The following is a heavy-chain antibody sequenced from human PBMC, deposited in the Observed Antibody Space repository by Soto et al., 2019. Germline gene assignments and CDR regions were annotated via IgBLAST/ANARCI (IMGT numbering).Heavy chain of an antibody. Sequence: ASVKVSCKTSGYTFNDFGITWVRQAPGLGLEWLGWIYSKAGKMNFAPKLQNRVIMNTETTTSTAFMELTSLTFDDSAIYFCARDIAFDIDYWGQGTLVTVSS. V-gene: IGHV1-18*01. CDR1: GYTFNDFG. CDR2: IYSKAGKM. CDR3: ARDIAFDIDY. D-gene: IGHD2-15*01. J-gene: IGHJ4*02.